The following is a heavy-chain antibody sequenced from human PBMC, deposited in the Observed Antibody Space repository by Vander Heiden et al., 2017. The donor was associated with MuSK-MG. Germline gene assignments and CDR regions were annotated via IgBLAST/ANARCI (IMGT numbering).Heavy chain of an antibody. J-gene: IGHJ4*02. V-gene: IGHV3-23*01. D-gene: IGHD7-27*01. CDR3: ARSGHWGREDY. CDR2: ISGSSDST. Sequence: EVQLLESGGGLVPPGGPLRLPCAASGFTFCSYAMSWVRQAPGKGLEWVSSISGSSDSTYYADSVKGRFTVSRDNSKNTLYMQMNSLKAEDTAVYYCARSGHWGREDYWGQGTLVTVSS. CDR1: GFTFCSYA.